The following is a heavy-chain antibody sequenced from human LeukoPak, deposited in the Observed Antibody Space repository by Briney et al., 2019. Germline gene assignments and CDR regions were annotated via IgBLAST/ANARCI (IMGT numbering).Heavy chain of an antibody. V-gene: IGHV1-46*03. J-gene: IGHJ4*02. D-gene: IGHD1-26*01. CDR3: ARDLVGAQIRDY. Sequence: GASVKVSCKASGYTFTSYYMHWVRQAPGQGLEWMGIINPSGGSTSYAQKFQGRVTMTRDTSTSTVYMELSSLRSEDTAVYYYARDLVGAQIRDYWGQGTLVTVSS. CDR2: INPSGGST. CDR1: GYTFTSYY.